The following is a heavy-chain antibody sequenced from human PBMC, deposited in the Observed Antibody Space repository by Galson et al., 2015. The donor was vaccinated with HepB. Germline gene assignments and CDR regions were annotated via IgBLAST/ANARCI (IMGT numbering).Heavy chain of an antibody. CDR1: GFTFSSYA. CDR2: ISYDGSNK. J-gene: IGHJ6*02. D-gene: IGHD3-22*01. CDR3: ARVYDSSGYGDYYYYGMDV. Sequence: SLRLSCAASGFTFSSYAMHWVRQAPGKGLEWVAVISYDGSNKYYADSVKGRFTISRDNSKNTLYLQMNSLRAEDTAEYYCARVYDSSGYGDYYYYGMDVWGQGTTVTVSS. V-gene: IGHV3-30-3*01.